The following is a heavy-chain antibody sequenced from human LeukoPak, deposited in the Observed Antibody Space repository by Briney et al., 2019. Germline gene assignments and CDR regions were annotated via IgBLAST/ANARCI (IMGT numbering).Heavy chain of an antibody. D-gene: IGHD3-10*01. CDR3: ARDRGSVGGVDV. CDR1: GFTFSSYE. Sequence: PGGSLRLSCAASGFTFSSYEMKWVRQAPGKGLEWVSYISGSGDKIYYADSVKGRFTISRDNAKNSLYLQMNSLRGEDTAVYYCARDRGSVGGVDVWGQGTTVTVSS. CDR2: ISGSGDKI. V-gene: IGHV3-48*03. J-gene: IGHJ6*02.